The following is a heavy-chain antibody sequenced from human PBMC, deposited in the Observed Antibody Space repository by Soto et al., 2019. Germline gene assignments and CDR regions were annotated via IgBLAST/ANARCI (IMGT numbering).Heavy chain of an antibody. J-gene: IGHJ4*02. D-gene: IGHD3-10*01. CDR2: IYWDDDK. CDR3: THRRGLGELY. CDR1: GFSLSTSGVS. V-gene: IGHV2-5*02. Sequence: QITLKESGPTLVKPTQTLTLTCTFSGFSLSTSGVSVGWIRQPPGKALECLAVIYWDDDKRYRPTLQSRLTVTKDTSKIQVVLTMTNMDPVDTATYYGTHRRGLGELYWGQGTLVTVSS.